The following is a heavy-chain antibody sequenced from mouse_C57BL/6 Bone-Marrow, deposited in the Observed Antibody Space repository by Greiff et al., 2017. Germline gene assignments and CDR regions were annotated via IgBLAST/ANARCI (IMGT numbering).Heavy chain of an antibody. J-gene: IGHJ1*03. Sequence: QVQLQQPGAELVKPGASVKLSCKASGYTFTIYWMHWVKQRPGQGLEWIGMIHPNSGSTNYNEKFKSKATLTVDKSSSTAYMQLSSLTSEDSAVXYCARSGYYGSSWYFDVWGTGTTVTVSS. CDR2: IHPNSGST. D-gene: IGHD1-1*01. V-gene: IGHV1-64*01. CDR1: GYTFTIYW. CDR3: ARSGYYGSSWYFDV.